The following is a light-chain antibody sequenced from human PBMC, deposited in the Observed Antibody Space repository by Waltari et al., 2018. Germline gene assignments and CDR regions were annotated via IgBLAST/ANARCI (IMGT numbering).Light chain of an antibody. CDR3: QVWDPSSDHVV. CDR1: GLGSQS. CDR2: YDN. J-gene: IGLJ3*02. V-gene: IGLV3-21*02. Sequence: SYVLTQPPAVSVDPGQTATVTCGGYGLGSQSVHWYRQKAGQTPVMVMSYDNNRPSGIPDRFSGSKSGNTATLTISSVDAGDEADYFCQVWDPSSDHVVFGGGTTLTVL.